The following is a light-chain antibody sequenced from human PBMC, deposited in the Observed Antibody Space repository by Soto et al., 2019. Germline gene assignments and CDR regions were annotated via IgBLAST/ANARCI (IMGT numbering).Light chain of an antibody. J-gene: IGLJ1*01. CDR2: DVS. CDR1: SSDVGGYNY. Sequence: QSVLTQPRSVSGSPGQSVTISCTGTSSDVGGYNYVSWYQQHPGKAPKLMIYDVSKRPSGVPDRFSGSTSGNTASLTISGLQAEDEADYYCCSYARSYTVVFGTGTKLTVL. CDR3: CSYARSYTVV. V-gene: IGLV2-11*01.